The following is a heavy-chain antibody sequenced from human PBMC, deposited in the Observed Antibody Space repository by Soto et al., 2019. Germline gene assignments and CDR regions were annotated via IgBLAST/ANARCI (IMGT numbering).Heavy chain of an antibody. Sequence: SETLSLTCTVSGGSISSYYWTWIRQPPGKGLEWIGYIHYSGSTNYNPSLKSRVTISVDTSKNQFSLKLSSVTAADTAVYYCARALTQDAFDIWGQGTMVTVSS. CDR2: IHYSGST. CDR1: GGSISSYY. CDR3: ARALTQDAFDI. D-gene: IGHD3-9*01. J-gene: IGHJ3*02. V-gene: IGHV4-59*01.